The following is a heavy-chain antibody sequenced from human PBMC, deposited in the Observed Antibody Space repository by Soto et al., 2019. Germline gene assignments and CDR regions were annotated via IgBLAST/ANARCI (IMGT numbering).Heavy chain of an antibody. CDR3: ARACCVSTSCYVGFFDI. D-gene: IGHD2-2*01. J-gene: IGHJ3*02. V-gene: IGHV1-3*01. CDR1: GYTFTSYA. Sequence: QVQLVQSGAEVKKHGASVKVSCKASGYTFTSYAMHWVRQAPGQRLEWMGWINVGNDNTKYSLKFQGRVTITRDTSASTAYIELISLRFEDTGVYYCARACCVSTSCYVGFFDIWGQGTMVTVSS. CDR2: INVGNDNT.